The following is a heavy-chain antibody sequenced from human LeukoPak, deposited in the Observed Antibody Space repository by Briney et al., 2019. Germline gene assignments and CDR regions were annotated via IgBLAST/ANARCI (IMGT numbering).Heavy chain of an antibody. Sequence: GGSLRLSCAASGFTFSSYSMNWVRQAPGKGLEWVSYISSSSSTIYYADSVKGRLTISRDNAKNSLYLQMNSLRAEDTAVYYCARAGYYYDSSGYYYYYYYMDVWGKGTTVTVSS. V-gene: IGHV3-48*01. CDR1: GFTFSSYS. D-gene: IGHD3-22*01. CDR3: ARAGYYYDSSGYYYYYYYMDV. CDR2: ISSSSSTI. J-gene: IGHJ6*03.